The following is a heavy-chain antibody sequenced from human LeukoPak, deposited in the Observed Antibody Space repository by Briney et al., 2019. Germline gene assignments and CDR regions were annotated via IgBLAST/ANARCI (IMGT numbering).Heavy chain of an antibody. CDR2: IWYDGSNK. CDR3: ARAAMTQRAQHCGGDCWLAGYYYYGMDV. CDR1: GFTFSSYG. D-gene: IGHD2-21*02. J-gene: IGHJ6*02. V-gene: IGHV3-33*01. Sequence: GGSLRLSCAASGFTFSSYGMHWVRQAPGKGLEWVAVIWYDGSNKYYADSVKGRFTISRDNSKNTLYLQMNSLRAEDTAVYYCARAAMTQRAQHCGGDCWLAGYYYYGMDVWGQGTTVTVSS.